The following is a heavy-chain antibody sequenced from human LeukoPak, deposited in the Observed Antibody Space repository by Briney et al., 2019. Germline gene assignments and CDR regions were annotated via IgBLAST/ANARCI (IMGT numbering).Heavy chain of an antibody. Sequence: ASVKVSCKASGYTFTGHYMHWVRQAPGRGPEWMGWTNPNSGDINYAQKFQGRVTMTRDTSISTAYMELSRLRSDDTAVYYCARPDGDSGGNYGCWGQGTLVTVSS. CDR3: ARPDGDSGGNYGC. D-gene: IGHD4-23*01. CDR2: TNPNSGDI. CDR1: GYTFTGHY. J-gene: IGHJ4*02. V-gene: IGHV1-2*02.